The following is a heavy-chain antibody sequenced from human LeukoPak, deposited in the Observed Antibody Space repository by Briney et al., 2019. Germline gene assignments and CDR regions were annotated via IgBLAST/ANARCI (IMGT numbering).Heavy chain of an antibody. Sequence: ASVKVSCKASGYTFTSYAMHWVRQAPGQRLEWMGWINAGNGNTKYSQKFQGRVTITRDTSASTACMELSSLRSEDTAVYYCARSSGYSYGYDYWGQGTLVTVSS. V-gene: IGHV1-3*01. CDR1: GYTFTSYA. CDR3: ARSSGYSYGYDY. D-gene: IGHD5-18*01. J-gene: IGHJ4*02. CDR2: INAGNGNT.